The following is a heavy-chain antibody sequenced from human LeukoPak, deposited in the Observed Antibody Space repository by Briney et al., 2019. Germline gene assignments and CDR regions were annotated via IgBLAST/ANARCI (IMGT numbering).Heavy chain of an antibody. V-gene: IGHV3-30*02. CDR3: AKDRFWSGYDAFDI. Sequence: GGSLRLSCAASGFTFSSYGMHWVRQAPGKGLEWVSFIRYDGSNKYYADSVKGRFTISRDNSKNTLYLQMNSLRAEDTAVYYCAKDRFWSGYDAFDIWGQGTMVTVSS. CDR1: GFTFSSYG. D-gene: IGHD3-3*01. CDR2: IRYDGSNK. J-gene: IGHJ3*02.